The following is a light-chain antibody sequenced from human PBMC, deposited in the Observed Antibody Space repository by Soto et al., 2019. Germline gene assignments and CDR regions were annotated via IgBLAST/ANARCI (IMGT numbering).Light chain of an antibody. J-gene: IGKJ1*01. CDR2: DAS. CDR1: QSFSSY. V-gene: IGKV3-11*01. Sequence: IVLTQSPDTLSLSPGESASLSCRASQSFSSYLAWYQQKPGQAPRLLIYDASNRATGIPARFSGSGSGTDFTLTISSLEPEDFAVYYCQQRSNWPWTFGQGTKVDI. CDR3: QQRSNWPWT.